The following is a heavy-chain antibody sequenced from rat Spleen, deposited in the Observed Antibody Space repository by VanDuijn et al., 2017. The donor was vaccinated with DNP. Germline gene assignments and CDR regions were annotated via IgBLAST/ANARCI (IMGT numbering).Heavy chain of an antibody. V-gene: IGHV2-43*01. CDR1: GFSLTSYH. J-gene: IGHJ4*01. D-gene: IGHD1-2*01. CDR2: MWTGGGT. CDR3: ARYSTSFVMDA. Sequence: QVQLKESGPGLVQPSQTLSLTCTVSGFSLTSYHVSWFRQPPGKGPEWLGVMWTGGGTAYNSLLKSRLSISRDTSKSQVFLKRNSLQTEDTATYYCARYSTSFVMDAWGQGTSVTVSS.